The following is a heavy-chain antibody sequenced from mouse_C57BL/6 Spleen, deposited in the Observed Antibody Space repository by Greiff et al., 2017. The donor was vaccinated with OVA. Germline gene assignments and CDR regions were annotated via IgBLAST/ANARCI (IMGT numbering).Heavy chain of an antibody. CDR2: INPSTGGT. V-gene: IGHV1-42*01. CDR1: GYSFTGYY. Sequence: VQLQQSGPELVKPGASVKISCKASGYSFTGYYVNWVKQSPEKSLEWIGEINPSTGGTTYNQKFKAKATLTVDKSSSTAYMQLKSLTSEDSAVYYCARRRYYAMDYWGQGTSVTVSS. J-gene: IGHJ4*01. CDR3: ARRRYYAMDY.